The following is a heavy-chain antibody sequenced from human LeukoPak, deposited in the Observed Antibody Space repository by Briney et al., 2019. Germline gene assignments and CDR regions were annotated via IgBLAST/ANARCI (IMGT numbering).Heavy chain of an antibody. CDR3: ARDFDYGGGL. Sequence: GRSLRLSCAASGFTFSSYGMHRVRQAPGKGLEWVAVISYEGSNKSSADSVKGRFTFYKDNAKNILYLQINRRRAEDTAVYYGARDFDYGGGLWGQGTLVTVSS. D-gene: IGHD4-17*01. CDR2: ISYEGSNK. V-gene: IGHV3-30*03. CDR1: GFTFSSYG. J-gene: IGHJ4*02.